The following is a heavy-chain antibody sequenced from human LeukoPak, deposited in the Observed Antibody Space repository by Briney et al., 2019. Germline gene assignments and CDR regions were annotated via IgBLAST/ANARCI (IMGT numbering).Heavy chain of an antibody. CDR3: ARGITELEN. V-gene: IGHV3-23*01. CDR2: ICGSGGST. CDR1: GFTVCGNP. J-gene: IGHJ4*02. Sequence: PGGPLRLSPTVSGFTVCGNPMICVPQAPGRGGECGSDICGSGGSTYSADSVKGPFTISRDNSKNTPYLQMNSLRAEDTAVYYCARGITELENWGQGTLVTVSS. D-gene: IGHD3-10*01.